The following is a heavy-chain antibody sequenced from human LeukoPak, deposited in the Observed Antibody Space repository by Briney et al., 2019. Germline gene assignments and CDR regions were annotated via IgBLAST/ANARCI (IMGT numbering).Heavy chain of an antibody. J-gene: IGHJ4*02. CDR1: GHSISSYY. D-gene: IGHD2-8*02. CDR2: IYTSGST. V-gene: IGHV4-4*07. CDR3: AAFLRETYWYFDY. Sequence: SETLALTCSVSGHSISSYYWSWIRQPAGKGLGWIGHIYTSGSTTYYDSGSTDYNPSLKRRVTISLDRSKNQFSLKLSSVTAADTAVYYCAAFLRETYWYFDYLGQGALVTVSS.